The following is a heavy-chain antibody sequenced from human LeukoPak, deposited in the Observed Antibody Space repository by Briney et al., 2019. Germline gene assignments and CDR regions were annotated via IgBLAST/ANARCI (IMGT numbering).Heavy chain of an antibody. CDR3: AKDRHSGSLPLQFDY. CDR1: GFTFSSYG. Sequence: PGKSLRLSCAAPGFTFSSYGMHWVRQAPGKGLEWVAVISYDGSNKYYADSVKGRFTISRDNSKNTLYLQMNSLRAEDTAVYYCAKDRHSGSLPLQFDYWGQGTLVTVSS. J-gene: IGHJ4*02. D-gene: IGHD1-26*01. V-gene: IGHV3-30*18. CDR2: ISYDGSNK.